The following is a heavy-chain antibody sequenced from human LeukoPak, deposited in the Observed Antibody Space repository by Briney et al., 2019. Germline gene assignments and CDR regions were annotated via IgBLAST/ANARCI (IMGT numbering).Heavy chain of an antibody. CDR1: GYNFTSYD. CDR2: ISAYNGNT. Sequence: ASVRVSCKATGYNFTSYDIGGVRQAPGQGLEWMGWISAYNGNTNYAQKLHGRVTMTTDTSTSTAYMELRSLRSDDTAVYYCARVVGSFDYWGQGTLVTVSS. CDR3: ARVVGSFDY. J-gene: IGHJ4*02. V-gene: IGHV1-18*01.